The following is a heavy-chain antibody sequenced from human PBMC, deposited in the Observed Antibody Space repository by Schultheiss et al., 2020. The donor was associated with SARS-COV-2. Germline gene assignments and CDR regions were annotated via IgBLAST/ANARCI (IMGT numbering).Heavy chain of an antibody. Sequence: GGSLRLSCVTSGFSFSGSGIYWVRQASGKGLEWVSTISGSGGSTYYAESVKGRLTISRDNSRNTMYMQMKSVRAEDTAVYYCARGEYSYRYVDNYYYGLDVWGQGTTVTVSS. D-gene: IGHD5-18*01. V-gene: IGHV3-23*01. CDR2: ISGSGGST. J-gene: IGHJ6*02. CDR1: GFSFSGSG. CDR3: ARGEYSYRYVDNYYYGLDV.